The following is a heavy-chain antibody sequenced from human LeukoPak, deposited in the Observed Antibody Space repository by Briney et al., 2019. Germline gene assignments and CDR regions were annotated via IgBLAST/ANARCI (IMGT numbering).Heavy chain of an antibody. D-gene: IGHD6-19*01. CDR1: GFIFSNDA. J-gene: IGHJ4*02. CDR3: AKEDQYSSGWDPYYFDY. V-gene: IGHV3-30*02. Sequence: GGSLRLSCAASGFIFSNDAMHWVRQAPGKGLEWVAFIWFDGSNKHYADSVKGRFTISRDNSKNTLYLQMNSLRAEDTAVYYCAKEDQYSSGWDPYYFDYWGQGTLVTVSS. CDR2: IWFDGSNK.